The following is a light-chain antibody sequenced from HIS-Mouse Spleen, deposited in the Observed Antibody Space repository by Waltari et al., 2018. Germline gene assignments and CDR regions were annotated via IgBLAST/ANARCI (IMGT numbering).Light chain of an antibody. V-gene: IGLV6-57*02. CDR2: DDN. CDR3: QSYDSSNWV. Sequence: NFMLTQPHSVSESPGKTVTISCTGSSGSIASNYVQWYQQRPGSAPTTVIYDDNQRPSGVPDRVSGSIDSASNSASRTISGLKTEDEADYYCQSYDSSNWVFGGGTKLTVL. CDR1: SGSIASNY. J-gene: IGLJ3*02.